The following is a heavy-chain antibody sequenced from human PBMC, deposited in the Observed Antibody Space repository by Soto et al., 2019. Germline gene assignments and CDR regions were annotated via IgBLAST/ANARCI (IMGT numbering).Heavy chain of an antibody. CDR1: GFTFSSYG. Sequence: QVQLVESGGGVVQPGRSLRLSCAASGFTFSSYGMSWVRQAPGKGLESVAVISFDGSKKYYADSVKGRFTISRDKSKKTLYLQMNSLRAEDTAVYYCAKDLSATHIYGHQGGYFDYWGQGTLVTVSS. D-gene: IGHD5-18*01. V-gene: IGHV3-30*18. J-gene: IGHJ4*02. CDR2: ISFDGSKK. CDR3: AKDLSATHIYGHQGGYFDY.